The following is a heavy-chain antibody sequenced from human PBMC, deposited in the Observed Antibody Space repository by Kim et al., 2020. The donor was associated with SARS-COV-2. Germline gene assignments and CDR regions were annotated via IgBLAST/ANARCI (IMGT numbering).Heavy chain of an antibody. CDR2: ISSSSSYI. D-gene: IGHD1-26*01. V-gene: IGHV3-21*01. J-gene: IGHJ6*02. CDR1: GFTFSSYS. CDR3: ARLEGAGNYYYYGMDV. Sequence: GGSLRLSCAASGFTFSSYSMNWVRQAPGKGLEWVSSISSSSSYIYYADSVKDRFTISRDNAKNSLYLQMNSLRAEDTAVYYCARLEGAGNYYYYGMDVWGQGTTVTVSS.